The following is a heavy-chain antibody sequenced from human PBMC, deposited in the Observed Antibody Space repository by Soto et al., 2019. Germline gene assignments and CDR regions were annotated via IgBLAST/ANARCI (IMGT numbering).Heavy chain of an antibody. J-gene: IGHJ6*03. CDR2: ISYDGSNK. CDR3: AKDGASEYNNSADFLSSYYYYLDG. V-gene: IGHV3-30*18. D-gene: IGHD6-6*01. Sequence: QVQLVESGGGVVQPGRSLRLSCAASGFTFSSYGMHWVRQAPGKGLEWVAVISYDGSNKYYADSGKGRFTISRDNSKNTPYLQMNRLRAEDTAVYFCAKDGASEYNNSADFLSSYYYYLDGWGKGTTVTVSS. CDR1: GFTFSSYG.